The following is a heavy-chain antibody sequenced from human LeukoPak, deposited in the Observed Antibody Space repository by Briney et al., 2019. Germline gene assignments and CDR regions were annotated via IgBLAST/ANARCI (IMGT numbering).Heavy chain of an antibody. D-gene: IGHD6-13*01. CDR1: GYTFTSYA. Sequence: ASVKVSCKASGYTFTSYAMHWVRQAPGQRLEWMGWINAGNGNTKYSQKFQGRVTITRDTSASTAYMELSSLRSEDTAVYYCAREGSSWYEGSYFDYWGQGTLVTVSS. CDR2: INAGNGNT. CDR3: AREGSSWYEGSYFDY. V-gene: IGHV1-3*01. J-gene: IGHJ4*02.